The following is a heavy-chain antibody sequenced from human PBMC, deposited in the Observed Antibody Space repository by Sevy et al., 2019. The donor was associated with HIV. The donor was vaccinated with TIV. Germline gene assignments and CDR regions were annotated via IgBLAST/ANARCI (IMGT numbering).Heavy chain of an antibody. CDR2: IWSDGAYQ. J-gene: IGHJ4*02. D-gene: IGHD3-22*01. CDR3: ARGGYYYDNAAYYALDS. CDR1: GFTFSNYA. Sequence: GGSLRLSCAATGFTFSNYAMHWVRQAPGKGLEWVAIIWSDGAYQYHGDSVKGPLTISRDNSKNTLYLQMNNVRVEDTAVYYCARGGYYYDNAAYYALDSWGQGTLVTVSS. V-gene: IGHV3-33*01.